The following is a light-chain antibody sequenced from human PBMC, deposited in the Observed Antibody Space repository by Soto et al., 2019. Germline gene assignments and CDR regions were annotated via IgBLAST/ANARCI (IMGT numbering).Light chain of an antibody. Sequence: QPVLTQPPSASGTPGQGVTISCSGSTSNIGSNYVYWYQQLPGTAPKLLIYRNNQRPSGVPDRFSGSKSGTSASLAISGLRSDDEADYFCATWDDSLNGFYVFGTGTKGHRP. CDR3: ATWDDSLNGFYV. CDR2: RNN. V-gene: IGLV1-47*01. CDR1: TSNIGSNY. J-gene: IGLJ1*01.